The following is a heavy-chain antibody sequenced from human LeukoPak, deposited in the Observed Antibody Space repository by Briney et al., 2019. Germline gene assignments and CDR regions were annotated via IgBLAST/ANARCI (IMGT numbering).Heavy chain of an antibody. J-gene: IGHJ5*02. V-gene: IGHV1-2*02. D-gene: IGHD3-22*01. CDR3: ASYYYDSSGYSIDWFDP. Sequence: APVKVSCKASGYTFTGYYMHWVRQAPGQGLEWMGWINPNSGGTNYAQKFQGRVTMTRDTSISTAYMELSRLRSDDTAVYYCASYYYDSSGYSIDWFDPWGQGTLVTVSS. CDR1: GYTFTGYY. CDR2: INPNSGGT.